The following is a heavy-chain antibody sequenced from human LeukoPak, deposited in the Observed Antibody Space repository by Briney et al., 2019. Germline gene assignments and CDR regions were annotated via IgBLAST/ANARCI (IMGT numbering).Heavy chain of an antibody. CDR2: IYYDGSNK. Sequence: GGSLRLSCAASGFTFSSHGIHWVRQAPGKGLKWVALIYYDGSNKYYADSVKGRFTISRDNSKNTLYLQINNLRAEDAGVYYCARPRGFCSGGDCYADYGMDVWGQGTTVTVSS. D-gene: IGHD2-21*02. CDR3: ARPRGFCSGGDCYADYGMDV. J-gene: IGHJ6*02. V-gene: IGHV3-33*01. CDR1: GFTFSSHG.